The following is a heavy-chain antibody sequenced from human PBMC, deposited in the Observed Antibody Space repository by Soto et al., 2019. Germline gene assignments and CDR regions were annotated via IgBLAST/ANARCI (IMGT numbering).Heavy chain of an antibody. J-gene: IGHJ5*02. V-gene: IGHV5-51*01. CDR2: IYPGDSDT. CDR3: ARRSPSMVRGDKSWFDP. D-gene: IGHD3-10*01. CDR1: GYSFTSYW. Sequence: GESLKISCKGSGYSFTSYWIGWVRQMPGKGLEWMGIIYPGDSDTRYSPSFQGQVTISADKSISTAYLQWSSLKASDTAMYYCARRSPSMVRGDKSWFDPWGQGTLVTVSS.